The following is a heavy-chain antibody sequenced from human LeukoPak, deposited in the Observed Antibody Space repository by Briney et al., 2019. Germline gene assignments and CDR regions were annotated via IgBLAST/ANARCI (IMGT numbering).Heavy chain of an antibody. D-gene: IGHD1-1*01. Sequence: SVKVSCKASGGTFSSYAISWVRQAPGQGLEWMGRIIPILGIANYAQKFQGRVTITADKSTSTAYMELSSLRSEDTAVYYCAKDSTRGYFDYWGQGTLVTVSS. CDR2: IIPILGIA. CDR3: AKDSTRGYFDY. V-gene: IGHV1-69*04. CDR1: GGTFSSYA. J-gene: IGHJ4*02.